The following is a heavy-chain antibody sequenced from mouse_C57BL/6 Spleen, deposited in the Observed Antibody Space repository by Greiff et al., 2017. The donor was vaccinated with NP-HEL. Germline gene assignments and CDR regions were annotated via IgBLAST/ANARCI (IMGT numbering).Heavy chain of an antibody. V-gene: IGHV14-4*01. Sequence: VQLQQSGAELVRPGASVKLSCTASGFNITDDYMHWVKQRPEQGLEWIGWIDPENGDTEYASKFQGKATITADTSSNTAYLQLSSLTSEDTAVYYCTHHYYGSSYWYFDVWGTGTTVTVSS. J-gene: IGHJ1*03. CDR3: THHYYGSSYWYFDV. CDR1: GFNITDDY. D-gene: IGHD1-1*01. CDR2: IDPENGDT.